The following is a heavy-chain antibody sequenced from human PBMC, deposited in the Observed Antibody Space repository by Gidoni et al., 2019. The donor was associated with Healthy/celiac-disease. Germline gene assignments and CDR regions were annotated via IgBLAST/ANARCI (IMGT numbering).Heavy chain of an antibody. V-gene: IGHV3-30*03. J-gene: IGHJ4*02. CDR1: GFTFSNYA. Sequence: QVQLVESGGGVVQPGRSLRLSCAASGFTFSNYAMHWARQAPGKGLEWVTIISYDGSNKYYADSVKGRFTISRDNSKNTLYLQMNSLRPEDTAVYYCATGRGSSYEDYWGQGTLVTVSS. D-gene: IGHD3-22*01. CDR3: ATGRGSSYEDY. CDR2: ISYDGSNK.